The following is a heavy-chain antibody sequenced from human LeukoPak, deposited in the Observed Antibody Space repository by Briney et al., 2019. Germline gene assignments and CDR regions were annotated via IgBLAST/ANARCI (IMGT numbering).Heavy chain of an antibody. J-gene: IGHJ3*02. V-gene: IGHV4-39*07. Sequence: SETLSLTCTVSGGSISSTSYYWGWIRQPPGTGLEWIGSIYYSGSTYYNPSLKSRVTISVDTSKNQFSLKLSSVTAADTAVYYCARTYYYDSSPLRGAFDIWGQGTMVTVSS. CDR3: ARTYYYDSSPLRGAFDI. CDR2: IYYSGST. CDR1: GGSISSTSYY. D-gene: IGHD3-22*01.